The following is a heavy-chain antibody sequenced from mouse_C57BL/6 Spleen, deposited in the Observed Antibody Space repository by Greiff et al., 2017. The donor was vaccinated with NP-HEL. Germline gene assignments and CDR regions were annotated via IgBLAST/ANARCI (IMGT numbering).Heavy chain of an antibody. D-gene: IGHD2-4*01. CDR2: IWRGGST. V-gene: IGHV2-5*01. CDR1: GFSLTSYG. CDR3: ATTYYDYDVGYFDV. J-gene: IGHJ1*03. Sequence: QVQLQQSGPGLVQPSQSLSITCTVSGFSLTSYGVHWVRQSPGKGLEWLGVIWRGGSTDYNAAFMSRLSITKDNSKSQVFFKMNSLQADDTAIYYCATTYYDYDVGYFDVWGTGTTVTVSS.